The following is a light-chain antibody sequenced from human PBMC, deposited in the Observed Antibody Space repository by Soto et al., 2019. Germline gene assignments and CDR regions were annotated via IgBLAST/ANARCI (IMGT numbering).Light chain of an antibody. CDR1: QTISSW. Sequence: DIQMTQSPSTLSGSVGDRVTITCRASQTISSWLAWYQQKPGKAPKILIYKASTLKSGVPSRFSGSGSGKEFTLTISSLQPDDFATYYCQHYNSYSEAFGKGTKVELK. J-gene: IGKJ1*01. CDR3: QHYNSYSEA. CDR2: KAS. V-gene: IGKV1-5*03.